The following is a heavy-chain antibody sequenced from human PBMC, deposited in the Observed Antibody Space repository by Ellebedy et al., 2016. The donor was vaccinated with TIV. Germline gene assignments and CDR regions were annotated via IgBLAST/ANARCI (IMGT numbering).Heavy chain of an antibody. D-gene: IGHD6-19*01. Sequence: SETLSLTCTVSGGSISSSSYYWGWIRQPPGKGLEWIGEINHSGSTNYNPSLKSRVTISVDTSKNQFSLKLSSVTAADTAVYYCARRVAGTVIWFDPWGQGTLVTVSS. CDR1: GGSISSSSYY. J-gene: IGHJ5*02. CDR3: ARRVAGTVIWFDP. CDR2: INHSGST. V-gene: IGHV4-39*07.